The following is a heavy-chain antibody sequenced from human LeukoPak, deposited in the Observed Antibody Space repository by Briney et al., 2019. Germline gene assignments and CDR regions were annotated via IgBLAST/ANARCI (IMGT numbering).Heavy chain of an antibody. CDR1: GGSISSYY. CDR2: IYYSGST. CDR3: ANTLVAAAGSNWFDP. V-gene: IGHV4-59*05. D-gene: IGHD6-13*01. Sequence: SETLSLTCTVSGGSISSYYWSWIRQPPGKGLEWIGSIYYSGSTYYNPSLKSRVTISVDTSKNQFSLKLSSVTAADTAVYYCANTLVAAAGSNWFDPWGQGTLVTVSS. J-gene: IGHJ5*02.